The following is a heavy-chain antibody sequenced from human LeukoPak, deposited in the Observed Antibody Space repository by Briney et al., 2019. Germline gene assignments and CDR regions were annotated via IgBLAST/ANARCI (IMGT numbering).Heavy chain of an antibody. V-gene: IGHV3-30-3*01. J-gene: IGHJ4*02. CDR2: ISYDGSNK. Sequence: GWALRLSRAASGFTFRSYARHWVRQAPGKGLDGVAVISYDGSNKYYADSVKGRFTISRDNSKNTLYLQMKSLRAEDTAVYYCAREGGCSSTSCERAFDYWGQGTLVTVSS. D-gene: IGHD2-2*01. CDR1: GFTFRSYA. CDR3: AREGGCSSTSCERAFDY.